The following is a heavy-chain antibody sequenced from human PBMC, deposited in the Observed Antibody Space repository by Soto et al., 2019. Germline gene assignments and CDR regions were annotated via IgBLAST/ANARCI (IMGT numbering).Heavy chain of an antibody. D-gene: IGHD1-26*01. CDR3: ARDNIVRTMDLFDC. J-gene: IGHJ4*02. Sequence: HTLPSTGAISGGKVSSTRATSHCLKKTPSRGLEWLGRTYYRSKWYSDYATSVKSRITINPDTSKNQFSLQLKSVTPEDTAVYYCARDNIVRTMDLFDCWGQGTQVTVSS. V-gene: IGHV6-1*01. CDR1: GGKVSSTRAT. CDR2: TYYRSKWYS.